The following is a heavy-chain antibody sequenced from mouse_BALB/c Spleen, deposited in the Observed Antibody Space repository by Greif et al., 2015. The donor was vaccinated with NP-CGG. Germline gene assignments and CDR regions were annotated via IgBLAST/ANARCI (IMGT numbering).Heavy chain of an antibody. CDR1: GDSITSGY. CDR3: ARYLLRPYWYFDV. D-gene: IGHD1-2*01. Sequence: EVKVVESGPSLVKPSQTLSLTCSVTGDSITSGYWSWIRKFPGNKLEYMGYISYSGSTYYNPSLKSRISITRDTSKNXYYLQLNSVTTEDTATYYCARYLLRPYWYFDVWGAGTTVTVSS. CDR2: ISYSGST. V-gene: IGHV3-8*02. J-gene: IGHJ1*01.